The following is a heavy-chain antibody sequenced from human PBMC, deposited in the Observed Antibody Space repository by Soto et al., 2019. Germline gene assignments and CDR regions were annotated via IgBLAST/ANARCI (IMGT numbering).Heavy chain of an antibody. CDR1: GYTFTDFG. D-gene: IGHD2-15*01. CDR2: ISPYNDDT. Sequence: ASVKVSCKASGYTFTDFGISWVRQAPGQGLEWMGWISPYNDDTKYTQKLQGRVTMTTDTSTGTAYMELRSLRSDDTAVYYCAREYCRGGSCFGVDYWGQGTLVTVSS. CDR3: AREYCRGGSCFGVDY. J-gene: IGHJ4*02. V-gene: IGHV1-18*01.